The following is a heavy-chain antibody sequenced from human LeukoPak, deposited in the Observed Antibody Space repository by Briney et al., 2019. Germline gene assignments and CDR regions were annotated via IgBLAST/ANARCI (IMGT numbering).Heavy chain of an antibody. CDR1: GGSISSYY. CDR3: ARDRYIFAGPDAYYYMDV. Sequence: SETLSLTCTVSGGSISSYYWSWIRQPPGKGLEWIGYIYYSGSTNYNPSLKSRVTISVDTSKNQFSLKLNSVTAADTAVYYCARDRYIFAGPDAYYYMDVWDKGTTVTISS. CDR2: IYYSGST. J-gene: IGHJ6*03. D-gene: IGHD5-18*01. V-gene: IGHV4-59*01.